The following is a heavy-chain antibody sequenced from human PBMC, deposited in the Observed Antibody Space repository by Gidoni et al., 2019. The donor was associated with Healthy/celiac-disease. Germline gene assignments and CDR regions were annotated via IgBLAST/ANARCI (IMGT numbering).Heavy chain of an antibody. Sequence: QVQLVQSGAEVKKPGSSVKVSCTASVGTFSSYAISWGRQAPGQGLEWMGRIIPILGIANYAQKFQGRVTITADKSTSTAYMELSSLRSEDTAVYYCARDPSHPYDPWGQGTLVTVSS. CDR2: IIPILGIA. J-gene: IGHJ5*02. CDR1: VGTFSSYA. V-gene: IGHV1-69*04. CDR3: ARDPSHPYDP.